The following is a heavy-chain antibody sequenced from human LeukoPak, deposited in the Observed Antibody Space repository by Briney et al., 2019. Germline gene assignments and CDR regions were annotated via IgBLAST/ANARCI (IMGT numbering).Heavy chain of an antibody. V-gene: IGHV4-4*02. Sequence: SETLSLTCAVSGGSISSSNWWRWVRQPPGKGLEWIGEIYHSGSTNYNPSLKSRVTISVDKSKHQFSLKLSSVTAADTAVYYCASPGIDSDSSDSYFDYWGQGTLVTVSS. D-gene: IGHD3-22*01. CDR1: GGSISSSNW. J-gene: IGHJ4*02. CDR2: IYHSGST. CDR3: ASPGIDSDSSDSYFDY.